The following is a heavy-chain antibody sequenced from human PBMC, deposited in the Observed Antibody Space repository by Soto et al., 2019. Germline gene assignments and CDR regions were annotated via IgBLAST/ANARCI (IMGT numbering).Heavy chain of an antibody. CDR1: GGSFSGYY. CDR3: AKSRTRIAVASFDY. CDR2: INHSGST. V-gene: IGHV4-34*01. D-gene: IGHD6-19*01. Sequence: PSETLSLTCAVYGGSFSGYYWSWIRQPPGKGLEWIGEINHSGSTNYNPSLKSRVTISVDTSKNQFSLKLSSVTAADTAVYYCAKSRTRIAVASFDYWGQGTLVTVSS. J-gene: IGHJ4*02.